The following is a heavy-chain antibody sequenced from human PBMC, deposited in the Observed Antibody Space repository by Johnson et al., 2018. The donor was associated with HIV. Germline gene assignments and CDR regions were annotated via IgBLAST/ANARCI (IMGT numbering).Heavy chain of an antibody. CDR2: INSDGSTT. Sequence: VQLVESGGGSVQPGGSLRLSCAASGFTFSSYWMHWVRQVPGQGLVWVSRINSDGSTTTYADSVKGRFTISRDNAKNTLYLQMSSLRTEDTAVYYCARGDGVTSAFDIWGQGTVVTVSS. CDR3: ARGDGVTSAFDI. J-gene: IGHJ3*02. D-gene: IGHD1-1*01. CDR1: GFTFSSYW. V-gene: IGHV3-74*01.